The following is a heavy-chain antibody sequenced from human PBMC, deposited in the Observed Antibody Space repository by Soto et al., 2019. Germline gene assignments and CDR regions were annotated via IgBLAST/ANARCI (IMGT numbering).Heavy chain of an antibody. CDR1: GGIFSSYA. J-gene: IGHJ6*02. CDR2: IIPIFGTA. V-gene: IGHV1-69*13. D-gene: IGHD3-22*01. Sequence: SVKVSCKASGGIFSSYAISWVRQAPGQGLEWMGGIIPIFGTANYAQKFQGRVTIAADESTRTAYMEVSSLRFEDTAVYYCARDHRITMIVVVPYHYYYGMDVWGQGTTVTVSS. CDR3: ARDHRITMIVVVPYHYYYGMDV.